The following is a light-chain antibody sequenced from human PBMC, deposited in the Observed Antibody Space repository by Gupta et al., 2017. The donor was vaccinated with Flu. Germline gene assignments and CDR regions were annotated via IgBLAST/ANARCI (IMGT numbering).Light chain of an antibody. CDR3: QQYNSYLSI. J-gene: IGKJ2*01. V-gene: IGKV1-5*03. CDR2: KAS. CDR1: QSISSW. Sequence: STRSASVGDRVTITCRASQSISSWLAWYQQKPGKAPKLLIYKASSLESGVPSRFSGSGSGTEFTLTISSLQPDDFATYYCQQYNSYLSISGQGTKMEIK.